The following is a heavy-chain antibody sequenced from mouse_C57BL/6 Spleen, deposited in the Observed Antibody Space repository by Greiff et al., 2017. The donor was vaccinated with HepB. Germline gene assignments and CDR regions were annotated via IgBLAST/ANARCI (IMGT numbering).Heavy chain of an antibody. CDR1: GYTFTSYW. D-gene: IGHD1-1*01. CDR3: AKIGRYYGGY. J-gene: IGHJ2*01. CDR2: IDPSDSYT. V-gene: IGHV1-50*01. Sequence: QVQLQQPGAELVKPGASVKLSCKASGYTFTSYWMQWVKQRPGQGLEWIGEIDPSDSYTNYNQKFKGKATLTVDTSSSTAYMQLSSLTSEDSAVYYCAKIGRYYGGYWGQGTTLTVSS.